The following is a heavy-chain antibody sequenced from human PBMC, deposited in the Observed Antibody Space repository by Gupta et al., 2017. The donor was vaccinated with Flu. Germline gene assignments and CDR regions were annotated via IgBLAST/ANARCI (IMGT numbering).Heavy chain of an antibody. CDR3: ARAVRITMVRGVIRDLDAFDI. CDR1: GFTFSSYW. Sequence: EVQLVESGGGLVQPGGSLRLSCAASGFTFSSYWMHWVRQAPGKGMVWVSRMNSDGSSTSYADSVKGRFTISRDNAKNTLYLQMNSLRAEDTAVYYCARAVRITMVRGVIRDLDAFDIWGQGTMVTVSS. CDR2: MNSDGSST. V-gene: IGHV3-74*01. D-gene: IGHD3-10*01. J-gene: IGHJ3*02.